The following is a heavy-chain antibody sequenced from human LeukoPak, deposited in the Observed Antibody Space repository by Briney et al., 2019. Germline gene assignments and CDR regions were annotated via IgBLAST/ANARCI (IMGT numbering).Heavy chain of an antibody. V-gene: IGHV4-34*01. CDR1: GGSFSGYY. D-gene: IGHD3-22*01. J-gene: IGHJ4*02. CDR2: INHSGST. CDR3: ARVEYYDSSGYTFDY. Sequence: SETLSLTCAVYGGSFSGYYWSWIRQPPGKGLEWIGEINHSGSTNYNPSLKSRVTISVDTSKNQFSLKLSSVTAADTAVYYCARVEYYDSSGYTFDYWGQGTLVTVSS.